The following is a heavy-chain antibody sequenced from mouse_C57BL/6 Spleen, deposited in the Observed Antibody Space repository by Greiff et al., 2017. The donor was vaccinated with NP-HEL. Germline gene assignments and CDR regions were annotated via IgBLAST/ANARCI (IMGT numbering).Heavy chain of an antibody. J-gene: IGHJ2*01. CDR2: ICPSDSET. CDR1: GYTFTSYW. CDR3: ARESWTFFDY. Sequence: VQLQQPGAELVRPGSSVKLSCKASGYTFTSYWIDWVKQRPGQGLEWIGNICPSDSETHYNQKFKDKATLTVDKSSSTAYMQLSSLTSEDSAVYYCARESWTFFDYWGQGTTLTVSS. V-gene: IGHV1-61*01.